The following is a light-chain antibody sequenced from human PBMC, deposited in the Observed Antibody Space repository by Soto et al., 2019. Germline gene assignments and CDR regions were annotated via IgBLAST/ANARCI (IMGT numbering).Light chain of an antibody. J-gene: IGKJ1*01. Sequence: EILMTQSPASLSVSPGERATLSCRASQTIGSNLAWYQHKPGQAPRLLIYGASTRATGIPARFSGSGSGTDFTLTISSLQSEDFAVYYCQQSNNWWSFGQGTKVEIK. CDR3: QQSNNWWS. V-gene: IGKV3-15*01. CDR1: QTIGSN. CDR2: GAS.